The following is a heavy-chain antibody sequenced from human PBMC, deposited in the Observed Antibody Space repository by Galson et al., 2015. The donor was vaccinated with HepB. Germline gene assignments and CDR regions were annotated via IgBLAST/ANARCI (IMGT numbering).Heavy chain of an antibody. Sequence: SVKVSCKASGYSLNTYALNWVRQVPGQGLEWMGWINIKTGTPTYAQDFTGRFVLSLDTSVSTTYLQITSLKTEDTGVYYCASSSGSCGGGTCYTLKWLDPWGQGTLVTVSS. CDR2: INIKTGTP. V-gene: IGHV7-4-1*02. CDR1: GYSLNTYA. CDR3: ASSSGSCGGGTCYTLKWLDP. D-gene: IGHD2-15*01. J-gene: IGHJ5*02.